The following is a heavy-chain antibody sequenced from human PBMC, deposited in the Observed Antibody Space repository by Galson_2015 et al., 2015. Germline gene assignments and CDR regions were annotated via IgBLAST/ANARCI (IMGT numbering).Heavy chain of an antibody. J-gene: IGHJ4*02. D-gene: IGHD2-15*01. V-gene: IGHV3-11*01. CDR3: AREGGAAKEFDY. Sequence: SLRLSCAASGFTFSDYDTSWIRQAPGKGLEWVSYISSGGSSINHAEFVKGRFTISRDNAKNSQYLQMNSLRAEDTAVYYCAREGGAAKEFDYWGQGTLVTVSS. CDR1: GFTFSDYD. CDR2: ISSGGSSI.